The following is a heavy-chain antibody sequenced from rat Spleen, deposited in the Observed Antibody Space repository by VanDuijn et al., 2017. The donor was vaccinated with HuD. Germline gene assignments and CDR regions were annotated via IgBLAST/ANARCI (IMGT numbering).Heavy chain of an antibody. D-gene: IGHD1-11*01. CDR2: ITHIGATS. J-gene: IGHJ3*01. V-gene: IGHV5-31*01. CDR3: ARHTRVWWFAY. Sequence: EVQLVESGGGLVQPGRSLKLSCVASGFTFNNYWMTWIRQAPGKGLEWVATITHIGATSYYPDSVKGRFTISRDNAKSTLYLQMNSLRSEDTATYYCARHTRVWWFAYWGQGTLVTVSS. CDR1: GFTFNNYW.